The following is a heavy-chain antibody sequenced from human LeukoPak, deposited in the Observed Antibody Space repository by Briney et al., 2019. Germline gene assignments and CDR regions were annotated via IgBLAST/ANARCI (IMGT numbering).Heavy chain of an antibody. CDR1: GGSISSGSYY. D-gene: IGHD5-24*01. CDR2: IYTSGST. V-gene: IGHV4-61*02. Sequence: PSQTLSLTCTVSGGSISSGSYYWSWIRQPAGKGLEWIGRIYTSGSTNYNPSLKSRVTISVDTSNNQFSLKLSSVTAAVTAVYYCARGVATINFDYWGQGTLVTVSS. CDR3: ARGVATINFDY. J-gene: IGHJ4*02.